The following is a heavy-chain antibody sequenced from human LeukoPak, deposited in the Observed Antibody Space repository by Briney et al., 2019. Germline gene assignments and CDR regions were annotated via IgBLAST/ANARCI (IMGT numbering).Heavy chain of an antibody. CDR3: AREGGSSGWYVTDY. D-gene: IGHD6-19*01. CDR1: GGSISSYY. V-gene: IGHV4-4*07. Sequence: SETLSLTCTVSGGSISSYYWSWIRQPAGKGLEWIGRIYTSGSTNYNPSLKSRVTMSVDTSKNQFSLKLSSVTAADTAVYYCAREGGSSGWYVTDYWGQGTLVTVSS. J-gene: IGHJ4*02. CDR2: IYTSGST.